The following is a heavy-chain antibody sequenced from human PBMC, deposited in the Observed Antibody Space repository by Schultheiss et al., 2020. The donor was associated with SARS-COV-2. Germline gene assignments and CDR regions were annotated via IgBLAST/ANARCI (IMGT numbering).Heavy chain of an antibody. J-gene: IGHJ5*02. D-gene: IGHD2-2*02. CDR2: ISWNSGSI. V-gene: IGHV3-9*01. CDR3: ARGLGYCSSTSCYNWFDP. CDR1: GFTFSSYA. Sequence: GGSLRLSCAASGFTFSSYAMHWVRQIPGKGLVWVSGISWNSGSIGYADSVKGRFTISRDNAKNSLYLQMNSLRAEDTAVYYCARGLGYCSSTSCYNWFDPWGQGTLVTVSS.